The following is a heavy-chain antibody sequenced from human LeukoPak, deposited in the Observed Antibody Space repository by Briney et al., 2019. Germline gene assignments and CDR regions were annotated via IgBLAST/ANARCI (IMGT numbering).Heavy chain of an antibody. J-gene: IGHJ4*02. CDR1: GFTFSSYW. CDR2: IKQDGSEK. Sequence: GGSLRLSCAASGFTFSSYWMSWVRQAPGKGLEWVANIKQDGSEKYYVDSVKGRFTISRDNAKNSLYLQMNSLRAEGTAVYYCARGVAFSIFGVVKTGYFDYWGQGTLVTVSS. V-gene: IGHV3-7*01. CDR3: ARGVAFSIFGVVKTGYFDY. D-gene: IGHD3-3*01.